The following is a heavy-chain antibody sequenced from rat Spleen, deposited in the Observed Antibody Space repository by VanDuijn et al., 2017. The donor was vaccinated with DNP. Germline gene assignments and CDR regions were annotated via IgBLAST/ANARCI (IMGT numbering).Heavy chain of an antibody. CDR2: ISSGGST. V-gene: IGHV2S12*01. CDR3: TRDDTIAAIWY. Sequence: QVELKESGPGLVQSSQTLSLTCTVSGFSLTSFGVSWVRQPPGKGLEWIATISSGGSTFYNSALKSRLTISRDTSKSQVFLRMNSLQTEDTAIYFCTRDDTIAAIWYWGQGVMVTVSS. D-gene: IGHD1-2*01. CDR1: GFSLTSFG. J-gene: IGHJ2*01.